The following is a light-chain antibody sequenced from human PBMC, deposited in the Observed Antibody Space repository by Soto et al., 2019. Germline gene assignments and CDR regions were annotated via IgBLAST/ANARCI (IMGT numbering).Light chain of an antibody. Sequence: SYELTQPLSVSVALGQTARITCGGNNIGSKNVHWYQQKPGQAPVLVIYRDYNRPSGIPERFSGSNSVNTATLSISSAQAGDEADYYWQVWDSSTHVVFGGGTKLTVL. CDR3: QVWDSSTHVV. CDR1: NIGSKN. J-gene: IGLJ2*01. CDR2: RDY. V-gene: IGLV3-9*01.